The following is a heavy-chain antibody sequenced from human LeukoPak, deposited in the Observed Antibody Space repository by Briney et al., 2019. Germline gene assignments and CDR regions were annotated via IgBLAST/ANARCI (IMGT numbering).Heavy chain of an antibody. D-gene: IGHD3-9*01. CDR2: IKQDGSEK. V-gene: IGHV3-7*03. CDR3: ASRLRYFDWPEGY. Sequence: GGSLRLSCAASGFTFSSYWMSWVRQAPGKGLEWVANIKQDGSEKYYVDSVKGRFTISRDNAKNSLYLQMNSLRAEDTAVYYCASRLRYFDWPEGYWGQGTLVTVSS. J-gene: IGHJ4*02. CDR1: GFTFSSYW.